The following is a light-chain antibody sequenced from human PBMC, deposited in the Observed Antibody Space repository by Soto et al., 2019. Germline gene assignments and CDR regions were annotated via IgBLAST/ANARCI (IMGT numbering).Light chain of an antibody. J-gene: IGKJ4*01. Sequence: DAVMTQSPLSLPVTLGQPASISCRSSQSLAYTDGNTYLNWFHQRPGQSPRRLIYQVSTRDSGVQDRFSGGVSSTYFTLKIDSVEAEDVAVYYCMQGTHWPPTIGGGTTVEIK. CDR1: QSLAYTDGNTY. CDR2: QVS. CDR3: MQGTHWPPT. V-gene: IGKV2-30*01.